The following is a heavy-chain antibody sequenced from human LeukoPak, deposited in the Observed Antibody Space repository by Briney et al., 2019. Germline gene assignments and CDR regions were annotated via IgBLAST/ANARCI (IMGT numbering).Heavy chain of an antibody. J-gene: IGHJ4*02. V-gene: IGHV3-23*01. CDR1: GITLSNYA. CDR2: ISESGGST. Sequence: PGGSLRLSCVVSGITLSNYAMSWVRQAPGKGLEWVSGISESGGSTKYADSVKGRFTISRDNSLNTVYLQMNSLTAEDTAVYFCAKRGIVIRGVLIIGFHKEAYYFDYWGQGILVTVSS. D-gene: IGHD3-10*01. CDR3: AKRGIVIRGVLIIGFHKEAYYFDY.